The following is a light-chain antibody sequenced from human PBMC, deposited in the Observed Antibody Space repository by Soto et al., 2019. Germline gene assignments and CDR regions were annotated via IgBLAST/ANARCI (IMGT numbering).Light chain of an antibody. CDR1: SSDVGGYNY. CDR2: EVS. J-gene: IGLJ2*01. CDR3: SSYTSSSTLDVV. Sequence: QSALTQPASVSGSPGQSITISCTGTSSDVGGYNYVSWYQQHPGKAPKLMIYEVSNRPSGVSNHFSGSKSGNTASLTISGLQAEDEADYYCSSYTSSSTLDVVFGGGTKVTVL. V-gene: IGLV2-14*01.